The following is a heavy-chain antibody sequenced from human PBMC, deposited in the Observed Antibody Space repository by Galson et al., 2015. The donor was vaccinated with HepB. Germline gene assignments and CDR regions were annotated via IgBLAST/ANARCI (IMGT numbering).Heavy chain of an antibody. Sequence: SLRLSCAASGFTFSSYWMSWVRQAPGKGLEWVANIKQDGSEKYYVDSVKGRFTISRDNAKNSLYLQMNSLRAEDTAVYYCARDLRGSGWYVDHWGQGTLVTVSS. D-gene: IGHD6-19*01. CDR3: ARDLRGSGWYVDH. CDR1: GFTFSSYW. J-gene: IGHJ4*02. CDR2: IKQDGSEK. V-gene: IGHV3-7*01.